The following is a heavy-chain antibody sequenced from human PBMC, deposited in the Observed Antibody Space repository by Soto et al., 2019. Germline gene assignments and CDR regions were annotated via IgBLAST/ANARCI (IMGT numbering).Heavy chain of an antibody. Sequence: QVQLQESGPGLVKPSETLSLTCTVSGGSVSSGSYYWSWIRQPPGKGLEWIGYIYYSGSTNYNPSLKSRVTISVDTSKNQFSLKLSSVTAADTAVYYCAREIWQLKYYYYYGMDVWGQGTTVTVSS. D-gene: IGHD6-13*01. CDR1: GGSVSSGSYY. J-gene: IGHJ6*02. V-gene: IGHV4-61*01. CDR3: AREIWQLKYYYYYGMDV. CDR2: IYYSGST.